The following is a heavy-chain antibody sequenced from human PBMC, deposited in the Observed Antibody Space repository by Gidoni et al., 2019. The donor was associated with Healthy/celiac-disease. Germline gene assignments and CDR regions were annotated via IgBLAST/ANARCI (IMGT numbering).Heavy chain of an antibody. D-gene: IGHD3-10*01. CDR2: IYYSGST. J-gene: IGHJ5*02. Sequence: QVQLQESGPGLVKPSETLSLTCTVSGGSISSYYWSWIRQPPGKGLEWIGYIYYSGSTNDNPSLKSRVTISVDTSKNQFSLKLSSVTAADTAVYYCARDPYGSWSYLWRGWFDPWGQGTLVTVSS. CDR1: GGSISSYY. CDR3: ARDPYGSWSYLWRGWFDP. V-gene: IGHV4-59*01.